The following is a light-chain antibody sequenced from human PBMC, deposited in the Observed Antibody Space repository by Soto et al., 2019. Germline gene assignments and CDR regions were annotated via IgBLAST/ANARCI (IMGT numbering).Light chain of an antibody. Sequence: EIVMTQSPATLSVSLGERVTLSCRASQSVSSNLAWYQQKPGRAPRPLIYGASTRATAVPARFSGSGSGTEFTLTISSLQSEDFAVYYCQQYNNWPLTFGGGTKVEIK. CDR2: GAS. J-gene: IGKJ4*01. CDR1: QSVSSN. CDR3: QQYNNWPLT. V-gene: IGKV3-15*01.